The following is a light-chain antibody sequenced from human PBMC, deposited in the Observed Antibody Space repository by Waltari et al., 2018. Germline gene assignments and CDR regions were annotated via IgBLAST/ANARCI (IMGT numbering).Light chain of an antibody. Sequence: HLVLTKSPSASASLAASGRLTGTLHIGLSSNTIALHQQQPAKGPRYLMKVHSDGKHSKGDEIPVRFSVSGSGAERYLTISSVQSEDEADYYCQTGGHGTWVFGGGTKLTVL. V-gene: IGLV4-69*01. CDR1: IGLSSNT. CDR3: QTGGHGTWV. J-gene: IGLJ3*02. CDR2: VHSDGKH.